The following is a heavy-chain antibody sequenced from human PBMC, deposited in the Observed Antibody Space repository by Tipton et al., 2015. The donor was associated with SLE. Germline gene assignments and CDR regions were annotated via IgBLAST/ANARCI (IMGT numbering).Heavy chain of an antibody. D-gene: IGHD3-22*01. CDR3: AKDIDSSGYEVADY. Sequence: SLRLSCAASGFTFSSYAMHWVRQTPDKGLEWVAVISYDGSNKYYADSVKGRSTISRDNSKNTLYLQMNSLRAEDTAVYYCAKDIDSSGYEVADYWGQGTLVTVSS. J-gene: IGHJ4*02. CDR1: GFTFSSYA. CDR2: ISYDGSNK. V-gene: IGHV3-30*04.